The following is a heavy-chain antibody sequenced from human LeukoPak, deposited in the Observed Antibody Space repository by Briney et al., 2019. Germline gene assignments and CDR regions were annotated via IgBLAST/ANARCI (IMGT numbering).Heavy chain of an antibody. CDR3: ARIGLRNDAFDI. CDR1: GGSISSYY. CDR2: IYYSGST. Sequence: SETLPLTCTVSGGSISSYYWSWIRQPPGKGLEWIGYIYYSGSTNYNPSLKSRVTISVDTSKNQFSLKLSSVTAADTAVYYCARIGLRNDAFDIWGQGTMVTVSS. V-gene: IGHV4-59*01. D-gene: IGHD4-17*01. J-gene: IGHJ3*02.